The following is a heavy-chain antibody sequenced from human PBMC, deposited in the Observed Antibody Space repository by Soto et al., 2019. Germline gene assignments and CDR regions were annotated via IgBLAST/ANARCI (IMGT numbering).Heavy chain of an antibody. CDR3: ARVGPWVPYYYDSSPYTFENWFDP. J-gene: IGHJ5*02. CDR2: IYRGGGT. Sequence: SETLSLTCAVSGYSISSGYYWGWLRQPPGKGLEWIGSIYRGGGTYYNPSLNSRVTLSIDMTNNHVSLILNSVTAADTAVYYCARVGPWVPYYYDSSPYTFENWFDPWGQGTLVTSPQ. CDR1: GYSISSGYY. D-gene: IGHD3-22*01. V-gene: IGHV4-38-2*01.